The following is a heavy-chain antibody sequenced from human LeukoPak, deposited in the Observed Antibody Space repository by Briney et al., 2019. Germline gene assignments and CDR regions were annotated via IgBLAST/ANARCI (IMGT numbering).Heavy chain of an antibody. CDR1: GYTFTSYG. V-gene: IGHV1-18*01. Sequence: GASVKVSFKASGYTFTSYGITWVRQAPGQGLEWMGWISAYNGNTNYAQKLQGRVTMTTDTSTSTAYLDLRRLRSDDTAVYYCARAEQYQLLLHWGQGTLVTVSS. J-gene: IGHJ4*02. CDR2: ISAYNGNT. D-gene: IGHD2-2*01. CDR3: ARAEQYQLLLH.